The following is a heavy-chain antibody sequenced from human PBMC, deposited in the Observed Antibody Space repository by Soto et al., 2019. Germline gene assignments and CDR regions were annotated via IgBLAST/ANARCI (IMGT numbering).Heavy chain of an antibody. V-gene: IGHV5-10-1*01. CDR3: ARWCGSGLFDSINAFEI. D-gene: IGHD3-10*01. CDR1: GYSFTSYW. J-gene: IGHJ3*02. Sequence: PGESLKISCKGSGYSFTSYWISWVRQMPGKGLEWMGRIDPSDSYTNYSPSFQGHVTISADKSISTAYLQWSSLKASDTAMYYCARWCGSGLFDSINAFEIWGQGTMVTVSS. CDR2: IDPSDSYT.